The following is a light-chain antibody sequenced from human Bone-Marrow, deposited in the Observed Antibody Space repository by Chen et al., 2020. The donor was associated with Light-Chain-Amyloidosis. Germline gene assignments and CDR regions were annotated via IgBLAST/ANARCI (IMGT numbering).Light chain of an antibody. V-gene: IGLV2-14*01. CDR1: SSYVGGDNH. Sequence: QSALTQPASASGSPGQSITISCTGTSSYVGGDNHVSWYQQHPDKARKLMIYEVTNRPSWVPDRFSGSKSDNPASLTISGLQTEDDADYFCSSYTITNTLVFGSGTRVTVL. CDR2: EVT. CDR3: SSYTITNTLV. J-gene: IGLJ1*01.